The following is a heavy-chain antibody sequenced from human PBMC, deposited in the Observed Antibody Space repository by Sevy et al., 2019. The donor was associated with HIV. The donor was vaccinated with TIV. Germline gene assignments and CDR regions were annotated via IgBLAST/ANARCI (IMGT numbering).Heavy chain of an antibody. D-gene: IGHD3-3*01. CDR2: VYYTGST. Sequence: SETLSLTCSVSGDSITTYYWSWLRLPPGKGLEWIGHVYYTGSTDYNPSLTNRVTISVDTSKNQFSLRLRSVTAADTAVYFCARERSWSDERWFDPWGQGTLVTVSS. J-gene: IGHJ5*02. CDR1: GDSITTYY. V-gene: IGHV4-59*01. CDR3: ARERSWSDERWFDP.